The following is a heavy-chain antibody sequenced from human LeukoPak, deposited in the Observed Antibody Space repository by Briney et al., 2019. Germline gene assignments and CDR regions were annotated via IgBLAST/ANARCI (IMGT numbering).Heavy chain of an antibody. J-gene: IGHJ5*02. V-gene: IGHV3-7*01. CDR3: ARGGFRHFDP. D-gene: IGHD3-22*01. CDR1: GFAFNSQT. CDR2: IKEDEIEI. Sequence: GGTLRPSCAASGFAFNSQTMSWVRQAPGKGLEWVASIKEDEIEIHYVDSVKGRFTISRDNAKDSLYLQMNSLRVEDTAVYYCARGGFRHFDPWGQGTLVTVSS.